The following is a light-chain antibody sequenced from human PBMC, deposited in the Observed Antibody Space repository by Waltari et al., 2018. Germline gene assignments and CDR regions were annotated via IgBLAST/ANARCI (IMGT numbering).Light chain of an antibody. Sequence: SYELPQPPSVSVSPGQTASITCSGDILGNKYSSWYQQKPGQSPILVIYQDTKRPSEIPERFSGSKSANAATLTITGTQAVDEADYYCQALGTGAWVFGGGTKLTVL. J-gene: IGLJ3*02. CDR3: QALGTGAWV. CDR1: ILGNKY. CDR2: QDT. V-gene: IGLV3-1*01.